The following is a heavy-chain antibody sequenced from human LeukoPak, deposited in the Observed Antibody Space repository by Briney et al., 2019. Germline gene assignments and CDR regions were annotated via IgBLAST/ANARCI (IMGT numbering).Heavy chain of an antibody. D-gene: IGHD3-3*01. J-gene: IGHJ5*02. CDR2: IKQDGSEK. V-gene: IGHV3-7*01. CDR1: GFSFSSHW. Sequence: GGSLRLSCAGSGFSFSSHWMSWVRQAPGKGLEWVANIKQDGSEKYYVDSVKGRFTISRDNAKKSLYLQMNSLRAEDTAVYYCARRNDVWSGYYSVTWFDLWGQGSLVTVSS. CDR3: ARRNDVWSGYYSVTWFDL.